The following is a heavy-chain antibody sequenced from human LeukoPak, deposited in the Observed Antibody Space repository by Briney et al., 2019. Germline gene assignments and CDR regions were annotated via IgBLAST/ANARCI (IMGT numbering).Heavy chain of an antibody. J-gene: IGHJ4*02. Sequence: GRSLTLSCAASGFTFDNYAMHWVRQAPGKGLEWVSGISWNSGNTGFADSVKGRFTISRDNAENSLYLQMNRLTPEDTAFYFCAKDMNSYGSGSSYNPWGPFDSWGQGTLVTVSS. CDR2: ISWNSGNT. D-gene: IGHD3-10*01. CDR1: GFTFDNYA. CDR3: AKDMNSYGSGSSYNPWGPFDS. V-gene: IGHV3-9*01.